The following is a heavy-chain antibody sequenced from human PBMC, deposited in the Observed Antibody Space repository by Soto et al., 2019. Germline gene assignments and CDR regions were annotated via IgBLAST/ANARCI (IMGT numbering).Heavy chain of an antibody. Sequence: GASVKVSCKASGYTFTSYAMHWVRQAPGQRLEWMGWINAGNGNTKYSQKFQGRVTITRDTSASTAYMELSSLRSEDTAVYYCARVMRPEYYFDYWGQGTLVTVSS. CDR1: GYTFTSYA. J-gene: IGHJ4*02. CDR2: INAGNGNT. V-gene: IGHV1-3*01. CDR3: ARVMRPEYYFDY.